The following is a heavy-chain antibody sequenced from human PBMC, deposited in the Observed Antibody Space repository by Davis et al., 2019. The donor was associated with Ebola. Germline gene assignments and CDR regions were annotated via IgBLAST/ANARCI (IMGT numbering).Heavy chain of an antibody. Sequence: MPSETLSLTCTVSGGSISSYYWSWIRQPPGKGLEWIGYLYYSGSTNYNPSLKSRVTISVDTSKNQFSLKLSSVTAADTAVYYCARAVKVVAARYYYYYGMDVWGQGTTVTVSS. CDR1: GGSISSYY. J-gene: IGHJ6*02. V-gene: IGHV4-59*12. D-gene: IGHD2-15*01. CDR3: ARAVKVVAARYYYYYGMDV. CDR2: LYYSGST.